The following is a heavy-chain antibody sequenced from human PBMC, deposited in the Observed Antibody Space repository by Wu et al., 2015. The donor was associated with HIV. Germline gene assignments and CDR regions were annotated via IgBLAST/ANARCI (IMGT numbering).Heavy chain of an antibody. CDR3: ARDRASMFGERRYYYGMDV. Sequence: QVHLVQSGAEVEKPGASVKVSCKASGYTFTGYYIHWVRQAPGQGLEWMGWINPNSGGTKYAQKFQGRVTMTRDTSISTAYMEMSRLRSDDTAVYYCARDRASMFGERRYYYGMDVWGPRDHGHRLL. J-gene: IGHJ6*01. V-gene: IGHV1-2*02. CDR1: GYTFTGYY. D-gene: IGHD3-10*02. CDR2: INPNSGGT.